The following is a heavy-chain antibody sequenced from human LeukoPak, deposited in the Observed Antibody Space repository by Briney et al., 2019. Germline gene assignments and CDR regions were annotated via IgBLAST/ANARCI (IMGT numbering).Heavy chain of an antibody. J-gene: IGHJ4*02. D-gene: IGHD5-12*01. CDR3: ERAYSGYDLGIDY. Sequence: GGSLRLSCAASGFTFSSYGMHWVRQAPGKGLEWVAFIWYDGSNKYYADSVKGRFTISRNNSKNTLYLQMNSLRAEDTAVYLCERAYSGYDLGIDYWGQGTLVTVSS. CDR1: GFTFSSYG. CDR2: IWYDGSNK. V-gene: IGHV3-33*01.